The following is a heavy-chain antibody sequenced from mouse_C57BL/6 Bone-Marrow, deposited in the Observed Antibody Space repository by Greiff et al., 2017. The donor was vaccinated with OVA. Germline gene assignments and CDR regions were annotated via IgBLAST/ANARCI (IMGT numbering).Heavy chain of an antibody. CDR1: GYTFTDYY. D-gene: IGHD3-2*02. Sequence: VQLQQSGPELVKPGASVKISCKASGYTFTDYYINWVKQRPGQGLELIGWIFPGSGSTYYNEKFKGKATLTVDKSSSTAYMLLSSLTSEDSAVYFCARVRQLRLQRYFDVWGTGTTVTVSS. J-gene: IGHJ1*03. CDR3: ARVRQLRLQRYFDV. CDR2: IFPGSGST. V-gene: IGHV1-75*01.